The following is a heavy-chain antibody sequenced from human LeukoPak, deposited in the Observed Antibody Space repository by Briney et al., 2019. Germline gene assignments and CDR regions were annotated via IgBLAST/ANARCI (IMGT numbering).Heavy chain of an antibody. D-gene: IGHD3-10*01. CDR3: ARVVNVLLWFGEFANSYYFDY. V-gene: IGHV1-3*03. J-gene: IGHJ4*02. CDR2: INAGNGNT. CDR1: GYTFTSYA. Sequence: GASVKVSCKASGYTFTSYAMHWVRQAPGQRPEWMGWINAGNGNTKYSQEFQGRVTMTRNTSISTAYMELSSLRSEDTAVYYCARVVNVLLWFGEFANSYYFDYWGQGTLVTVSS.